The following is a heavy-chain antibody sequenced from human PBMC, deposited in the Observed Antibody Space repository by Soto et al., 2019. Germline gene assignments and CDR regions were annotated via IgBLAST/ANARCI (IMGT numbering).Heavy chain of an antibody. Sequence: PGGSLRLSCAASGFTFSSYAMHWVRQAPGKGLEWVAVISYDGSNKYYADSVKGRFTISRDNSKNTLYLQMNSLRAEDTAVYYCARAGRVDTMIVVGPRGWFDPWGQGTLVTVSS. J-gene: IGHJ5*02. CDR3: ARAGRVDTMIVVGPRGWFDP. CDR1: GFTFSSYA. CDR2: ISYDGSNK. D-gene: IGHD3-22*01. V-gene: IGHV3-30-3*01.